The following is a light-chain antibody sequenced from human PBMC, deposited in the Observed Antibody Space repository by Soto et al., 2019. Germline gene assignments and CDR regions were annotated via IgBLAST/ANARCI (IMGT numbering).Light chain of an antibody. Sequence: DVVMTQSPLSLPVTLGQPASISCRSSRSLVYSDGNTYLNWFQQRPGQSPRRLIYKVSNRDSGVPDRFSGSGSGTDFTLKISRVEAEDVGVYYCMQGTHWRGFTFGPGTKVDIK. V-gene: IGKV2-30*01. CDR2: KVS. CDR1: RSLVYSDGNTY. J-gene: IGKJ3*01. CDR3: MQGTHWRGFT.